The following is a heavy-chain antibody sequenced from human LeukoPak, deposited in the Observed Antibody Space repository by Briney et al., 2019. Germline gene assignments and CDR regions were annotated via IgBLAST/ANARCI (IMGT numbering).Heavy chain of an antibody. V-gene: IGHV3-48*04. CDR1: GFTFSSYS. Sequence: PGGSLRLSCAASGFTFSSYSMNWVRQAPGKGLEWVSYISSSSSTIYYADSVKGRFTISRDNAKNSLYLQMNGLRAEDTAVYYCARDKGGRAAAGTRWFDPWGQGTLVTVSS. J-gene: IGHJ5*02. D-gene: IGHD6-13*01. CDR2: ISSSSSTI. CDR3: ARDKGGRAAAGTRWFDP.